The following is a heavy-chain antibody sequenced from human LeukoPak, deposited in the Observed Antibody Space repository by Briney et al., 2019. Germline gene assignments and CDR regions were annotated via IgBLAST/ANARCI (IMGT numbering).Heavy chain of an antibody. CDR1: GFTFSSYS. J-gene: IGHJ6*03. CDR2: ISSSSSYI. V-gene: IGHV3-21*01. CDR3: ARERDYYYYMDV. Sequence: KPGGSLRLSCAASGFTFSSYSMNWVRQAPGKGLEWVSSISSSSSYIYYADSVKGRFTISRDNAKNSLYLQMNSLRAEDTAVYYCARERDYYYYMDVWGKGTTVTVSS.